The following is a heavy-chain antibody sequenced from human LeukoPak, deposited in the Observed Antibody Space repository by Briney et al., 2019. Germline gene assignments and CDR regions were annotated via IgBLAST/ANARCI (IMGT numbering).Heavy chain of an antibody. CDR1: GGSISSYY. D-gene: IGHD1-26*01. Sequence: SETLSLTCTVSGGSISSYYWSWIRQPPGKGREWIGYIYYSGSTNYNPSLKSRVTISVDTSKNQFSLKLSSVTAADTAVYYCASYSGSYFGFSYYFDYWGQGTLVTVSS. CDR3: ASYSGSYFGFSYYFDY. CDR2: IYYSGST. V-gene: IGHV4-59*01. J-gene: IGHJ4*02.